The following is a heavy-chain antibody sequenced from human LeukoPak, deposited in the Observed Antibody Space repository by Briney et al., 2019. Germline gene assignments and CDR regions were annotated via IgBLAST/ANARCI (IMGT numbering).Heavy chain of an antibody. J-gene: IGHJ3*02. CDR1: GFTVSSNY. CDR2: IYSGGGT. Sequence: GGSLRLSCAASGFTVSSNYMSWVRQAPGKGLEWVSVIYSGGGTYYADSVKGRFTFSRDNSKNTLYLQMNSLRAEDTAVYYCAKVRDTSGYYYVGAFDIWGQGTMVTVSS. V-gene: IGHV3-53*01. CDR3: AKVRDTSGYYYVGAFDI. D-gene: IGHD3-22*01.